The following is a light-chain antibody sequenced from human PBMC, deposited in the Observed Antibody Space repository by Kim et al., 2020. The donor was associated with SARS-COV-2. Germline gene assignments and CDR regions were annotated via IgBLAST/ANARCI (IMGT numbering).Light chain of an antibody. CDR2: DAF. J-gene: IGKJ1*01. CDR1: QSISSS. CDR3: QRYDNWPWA. V-gene: IGKV3-15*01. Sequence: VSPGERVTLSCRASQSISSSLACYQHKPGQPPRLLIYDAFNRATGVPARFSVSGSGTEFTLTISSPQSEDFAVYYCQRYDNWPWAFGQGTKVDIK.